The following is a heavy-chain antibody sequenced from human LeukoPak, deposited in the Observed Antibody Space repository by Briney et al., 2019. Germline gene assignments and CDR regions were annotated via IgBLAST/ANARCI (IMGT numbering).Heavy chain of an antibody. D-gene: IGHD5-18*01. Sequence: SETLSLNCTVSGGSSSRHYWSWIRQPPGKGLEWIGYMFDTGRTKDNPSLKSRVTLSADTSKNQFSLRLSSVTAADTAVYYCATIKRGSIFGYFDFWGQGILVTVSS. CDR2: MFDTGRT. V-gene: IGHV4-59*11. CDR1: GGSSSRHY. CDR3: ATIKRGSIFGYFDF. J-gene: IGHJ4*01.